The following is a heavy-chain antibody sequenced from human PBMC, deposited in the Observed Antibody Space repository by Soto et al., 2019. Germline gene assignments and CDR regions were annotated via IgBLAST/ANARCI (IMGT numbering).Heavy chain of an antibody. D-gene: IGHD2-15*01. J-gene: IGHJ4*02. CDR1: GFTVSSNY. CDR3: ARGGCSGGICYSVPWWFGY. CDR2: IYSGGST. Sequence: EVQLVESGGGLVQPGGSLRLSCAASGFTVSSNYMSWVRQAPGKGLEWVSVIYSGGSTYYADSVKGRFTISRDNSKNTLYLQMNSLRAEDTAVYYCARGGCSGGICYSVPWWFGYWGQGTLVTVSS. V-gene: IGHV3-66*01.